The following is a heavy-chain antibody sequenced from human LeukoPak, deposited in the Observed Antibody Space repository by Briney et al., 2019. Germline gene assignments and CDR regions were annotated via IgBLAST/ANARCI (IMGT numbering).Heavy chain of an antibody. CDR2: IVVGTGNT. D-gene: IGHD5-24*01. V-gene: IGHV1-58*02. CDR3: AAMAYYYYMDV. CDR1: GFTFRTSA. Sequence: GASVKVPCKASGFTFRTSAIQWMRQARGQRPEWIGWIVVGTGNTTYAQRFQDRVTITRDMSTNTAYMELSALRSEDTAVYYCAAMAYYYYMDVWGEGTTVTVSS. J-gene: IGHJ6*03.